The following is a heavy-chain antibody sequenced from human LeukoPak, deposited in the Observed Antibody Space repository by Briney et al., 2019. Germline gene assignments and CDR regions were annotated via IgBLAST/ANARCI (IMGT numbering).Heavy chain of an antibody. D-gene: IGHD3/OR15-3a*01. CDR1: GFTFSSYW. J-gene: IGHJ4*02. CDR2: IKGDGIST. V-gene: IGHV3-74*01. CDR3: ARGAWTAYYLDY. Sequence: GGSLRLSCEASGFTFSSYWMHWVRQAPGKGLVWVSRIKGDGISTNYADSVKGRFTIFRDNAKNTVYLQMNSLRAEDTAVYYCARGAWTAYYLDYWGQGTLATVSS.